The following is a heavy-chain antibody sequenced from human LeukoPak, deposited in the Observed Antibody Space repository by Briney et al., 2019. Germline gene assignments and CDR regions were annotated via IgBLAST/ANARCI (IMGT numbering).Heavy chain of an antibody. V-gene: IGHV1-69*05. Sequence: SVKVSCKASGGTFSSYAISWVRQAPGQGLEWMGGIIPIFGTANYAQKFQGRVTMTRDTSTSTVYMELSSLRSEDTAMYYCARDDRELLPLDYWGQGTLVTVSS. D-gene: IGHD1-26*01. CDR1: GGTFSSYA. J-gene: IGHJ4*02. CDR2: IIPIFGTA. CDR3: ARDDRELLPLDY.